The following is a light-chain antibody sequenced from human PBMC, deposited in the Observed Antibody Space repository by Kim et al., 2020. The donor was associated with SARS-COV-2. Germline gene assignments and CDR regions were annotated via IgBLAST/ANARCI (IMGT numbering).Light chain of an antibody. J-gene: IGLJ2*01. V-gene: IGLV1-44*01. CDR3: AAWDDSLNGLL. CDR1: RSNVGSDP. CDR2: SND. Sequence: QSVLTQPPSASGTPGQRVAISCSGSRSNVGSDPINWFQQLPGTAPKLLIYSNDQRPSGVPDRFSGSKSGTSASLAISGLQSEDEAYYYCAAWDDSLNGLLFGGGTQPTVL.